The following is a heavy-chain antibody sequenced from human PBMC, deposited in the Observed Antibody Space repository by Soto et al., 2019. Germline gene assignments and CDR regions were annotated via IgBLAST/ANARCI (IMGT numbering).Heavy chain of an antibody. D-gene: IGHD4-17*01. CDR3: ARAPNYGGNSFPLWTDY. Sequence: QVQLVESGGGVVQPGRSLRLSCAASGFTFSSYGMHWVRQAPGKGLEWVAVIWYDGSNKYYVDSVKGRFTISRDNSKNTLYLQMNSLRAEDTAVYYCARAPNYGGNSFPLWTDYWGQGTLVTVSS. CDR2: IWYDGSNK. V-gene: IGHV3-33*01. J-gene: IGHJ4*02. CDR1: GFTFSSYG.